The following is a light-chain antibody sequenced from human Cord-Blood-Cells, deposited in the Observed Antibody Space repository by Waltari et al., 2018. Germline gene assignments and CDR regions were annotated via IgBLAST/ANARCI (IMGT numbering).Light chain of an antibody. J-gene: IGKJ1*01. CDR1: QSNSSY. V-gene: IGKV1-39*01. CDR3: QQSYSTPWT. Sequence: DIQITQASSPLSESLGDRVTITCRASQSNSSYLNWYQQKPGKAPKLLIYSASSLQSGVPSRFSGSGSGTDFTLTISSLQPEDFATYYCQQSYSTPWTFGEGTKVEIK. CDR2: SAS.